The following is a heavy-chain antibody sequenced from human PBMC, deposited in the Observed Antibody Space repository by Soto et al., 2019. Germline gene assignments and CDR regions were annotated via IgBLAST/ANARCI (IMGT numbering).Heavy chain of an antibody. CDR1: GFTFSSYG. J-gene: IGHJ6*02. CDR3: AKDQQLYGMDV. CDR2: ISYDGSNK. D-gene: IGHD6-13*01. V-gene: IGHV3-30*18. Sequence: QVQLVESGGGVVQPGRSLRLSCAASGFTFSSYGMHWVRQAPGKGLEWVAVISYDGSNKYYADSVKGRFTISRDNSKNTLYLQMNSLRAEDTAVYYCAKDQQLYGMDVWGQGTTVTVSS.